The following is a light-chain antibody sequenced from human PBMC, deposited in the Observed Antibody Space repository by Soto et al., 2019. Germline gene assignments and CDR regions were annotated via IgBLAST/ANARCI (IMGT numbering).Light chain of an antibody. CDR3: CSYAGSYTL. V-gene: IGLV2-11*01. Sequence: QSVLTQPRSVSGSPGQSVTTSCTGTSSDVGGYNYVSWYQQHPGKAPKLMIYDVSKRPSGVPDRFSGSKSGNTASLTISGLPAEDEADYYCCSYAGSYTLFGGGTKLTVL. CDR1: SSDVGGYNY. CDR2: DVS. J-gene: IGLJ2*01.